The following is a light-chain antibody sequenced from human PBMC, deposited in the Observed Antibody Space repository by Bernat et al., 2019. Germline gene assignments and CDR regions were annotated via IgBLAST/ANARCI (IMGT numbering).Light chain of an antibody. CDR2: GAS. Sequence: EIVMTQSPATLSVSPGERATLSCRASQSVSSNLGWYQQKPGQAPRLLIYGASTRAPGIPARFSGSGSGTEFTLTISSLQSEDFEVYYCQQYNNWPPMYTFGQGTKLEIK. CDR1: QSVSSN. V-gene: IGKV3-15*01. CDR3: QQYNNWPPMYT. J-gene: IGKJ2*01.